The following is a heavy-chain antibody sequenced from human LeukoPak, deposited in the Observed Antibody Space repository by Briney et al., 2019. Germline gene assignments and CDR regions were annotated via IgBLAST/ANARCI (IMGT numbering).Heavy chain of an antibody. J-gene: IGHJ4*02. V-gene: IGHV4-4*07. CDR3: ARDRDDFWSGSYFDY. CDR2: IYTSGST. D-gene: IGHD3-3*01. Sequence: SETLSLTCTVSGGTISSYYWSWIRQPAGKGLEWIGRIYTSGSTNYNPSLKSRVTMSVDTSKTQFSPKLSSVTAADTAVYYCARDRDDFWSGSYFDYWGQGTLVTVSS. CDR1: GGTISSYY.